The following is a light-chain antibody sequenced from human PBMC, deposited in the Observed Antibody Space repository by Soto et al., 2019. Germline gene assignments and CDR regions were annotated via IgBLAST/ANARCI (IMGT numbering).Light chain of an antibody. CDR3: QQYNSYRWT. J-gene: IGKJ1*01. CDR2: EAS. V-gene: IGKV1-5*03. CDR1: QNINSR. Sequence: DITTYQSPSTVPASVGDRVTIPCRASQNINSRLAWYQQKPGKAPNLLIYEASSLQTGVPSRFSGSGSGTEFTLTISSLQPDDFATYYCQQYNSYRWTFGQGTKVDIK.